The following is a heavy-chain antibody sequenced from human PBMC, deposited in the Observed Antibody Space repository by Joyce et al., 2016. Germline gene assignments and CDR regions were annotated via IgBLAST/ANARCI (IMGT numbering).Heavy chain of an antibody. CDR3: SRDRGARSDY. Sequence: EVQLVESGGGLVQPGGSLRLSCAASGFIFSDHYMGWVRQAPGKGLEWVGRKRSKANNYTTEYAASVKGRFTISRDDSKNSLYLQMNSLKTEDTAVYYCSRDRGARSDYWGQGTLVTVSS. D-gene: IGHD1-26*01. J-gene: IGHJ4*02. V-gene: IGHV3-72*01. CDR2: KRSKANNYTT. CDR1: GFIFSDHY.